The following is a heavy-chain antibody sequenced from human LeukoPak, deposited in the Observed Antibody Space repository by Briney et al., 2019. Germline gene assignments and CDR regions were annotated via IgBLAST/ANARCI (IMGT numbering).Heavy chain of an antibody. CDR3: AKPPRYDNGGPTSDAFDI. Sequence: GGFLRLSCTSSGFTFSNYVMRWVRQAPGKGLEWVSAIIPGGATTYYADSVKGRFTISRDNSTNTVYLQMNSLRAEDTAVYYCAKPPRYDNGGPTSDAFDICGQGTMVTVSS. D-gene: IGHD1-26*01. CDR2: IIPGGATT. J-gene: IGHJ3*02. V-gene: IGHV3-23*01. CDR1: GFTFSNYV.